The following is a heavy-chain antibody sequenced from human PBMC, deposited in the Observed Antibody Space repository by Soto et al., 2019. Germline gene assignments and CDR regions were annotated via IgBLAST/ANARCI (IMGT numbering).Heavy chain of an antibody. J-gene: IGHJ4*02. CDR2: IYYSGST. Sequence: SETLSLTCTFSGVSIGSGDCYLSWIRQPPGKGLEWIGYIYYSGSTYYNPSLKSRVTISVDTSKNQFSLKLSSVTAADTAVYYCARAEWGLRNYFDYWGQGTLVTVSS. CDR1: GVSIGSGDCY. CDR3: ARAEWGLRNYFDY. D-gene: IGHD1-26*01. V-gene: IGHV4-30-4*01.